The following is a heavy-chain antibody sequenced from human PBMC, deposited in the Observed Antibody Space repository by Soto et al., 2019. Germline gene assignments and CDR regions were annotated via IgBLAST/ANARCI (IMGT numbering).Heavy chain of an antibody. J-gene: IGHJ5*02. CDR1: GYTFTSYG. CDR2: ISAYNGNT. V-gene: IGHV1-18*01. Sequence: VASVKVSCKXSGYTFTSYGISWVRQAPGQGLEWMGWISAYNGNTNYAQKLQGRVTMTTDTSTSTAYMELRSLRPDDTAVYYCARERRGYCSGGSCYSRWFDPWGQGTLVTVSS. CDR3: ARERRGYCSGGSCYSRWFDP. D-gene: IGHD2-15*01.